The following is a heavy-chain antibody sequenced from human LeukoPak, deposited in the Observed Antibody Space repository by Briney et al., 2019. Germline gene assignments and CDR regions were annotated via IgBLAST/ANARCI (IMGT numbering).Heavy chain of an antibody. D-gene: IGHD6-6*01. V-gene: IGHV4-61*02. Sequence: SQTLSLTCTVSGGSISSGSYYWRWIRQPAGKGLEWIGRIYTSGSTNYNPSLKSRVTISVDTSKNQFSLKLSSVTAADTAVYYCARAYNSSFAPFDYWGQGTLVTVSS. CDR1: GGSISSGSYY. CDR3: ARAYNSSFAPFDY. J-gene: IGHJ4*02. CDR2: IYTSGST.